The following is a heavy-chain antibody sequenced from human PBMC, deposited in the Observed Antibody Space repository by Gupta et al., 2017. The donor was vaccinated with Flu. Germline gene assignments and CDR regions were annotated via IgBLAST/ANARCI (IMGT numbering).Heavy chain of an antibody. V-gene: IGHV1-69*01. CDR3: ARKGGGHCSGGSCYSFDF. J-gene: IGHJ4*02. Sequence: QVQLVQSGAEVKKPGSSVTVSCTASGVPFTTYAITWVRQAPGQGLEWMVGIIPVFGPTNYAQKFQGRVTMTADESTSTAYMELSILRSDDTAVYYCARKGGGHCSGGSCYSFDFWGQGTLVTVSS. D-gene: IGHD2-15*01. CDR1: GVPFTTYA. CDR2: IIPVFGPT.